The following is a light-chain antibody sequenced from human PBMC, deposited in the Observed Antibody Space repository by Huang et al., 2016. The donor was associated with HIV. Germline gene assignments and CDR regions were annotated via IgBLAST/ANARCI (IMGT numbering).Light chain of an antibody. J-gene: IGKJ2*01. CDR3: QQYGSSSYT. CDR2: GAS. V-gene: IGKV3-20*01. Sequence: EIVLTQSPGTLSLSPGERATLSCRASQSVSSGYLAWYQQKPGQAPRLLSYGASGRATGIPDRFSGSGSGTDFTLTISGLEPEDFAVYYCQQYGSSSYTFGQGTKLEIK. CDR1: QSVSSGY.